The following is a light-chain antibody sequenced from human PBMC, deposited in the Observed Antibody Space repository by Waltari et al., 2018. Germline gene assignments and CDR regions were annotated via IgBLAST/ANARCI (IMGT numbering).Light chain of an antibody. CDR3: CSYAGSYTWV. J-gene: IGLJ3*02. CDR1: SGDVGGNNS. Sequence: QSALTQPRSVSGSPGQSVTISCTGTSGDVGGNNSVSWYQQHPGKAPKVMIYDLSRGPSGVPDRFSGSRSANTASLTISGLQAEDEADYYCCSYAGSYTWVFGGGTKVTVL. V-gene: IGLV2-11*01. CDR2: DLS.